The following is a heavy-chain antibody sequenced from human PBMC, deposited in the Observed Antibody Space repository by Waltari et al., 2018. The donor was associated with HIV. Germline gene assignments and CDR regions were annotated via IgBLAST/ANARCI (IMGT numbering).Heavy chain of an antibody. D-gene: IGHD2-21*02. CDR1: GFTFSSYG. J-gene: IGHJ4*02. V-gene: IGHV3-33*01. CDR2: IWDDGSNK. CDR3: AREDLLYCGGDCYPGDY. Sequence: QVQLVESGGGVVQPGRSLRLSCAASGFTFSSYGMHWVRQAPGKGLEWVAVIWDDGSNKYYADAVKGRFTISRDNSKNTLYLQMNSLRAEDTAVYYCAREDLLYCGGDCYPGDYWGQGTLVTVSS.